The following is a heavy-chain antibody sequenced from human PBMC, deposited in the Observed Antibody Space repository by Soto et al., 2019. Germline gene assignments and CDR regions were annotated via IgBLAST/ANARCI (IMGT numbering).Heavy chain of an antibody. CDR1: GFTFSSYN. D-gene: IGHD2-15*01. V-gene: IGHV3-21*06. J-gene: IGHJ2*01. Sequence: GGSMRLSCAASGFTFSSYNMNWVRQAPGKELEWVSSISSGSNSIYYADSVKGRFTISRDNPKNSLYLQMNTLRAEDTAVYFCARDLSEVVGYWFFDLWGRGTLVTVSS. CDR3: ARDLSEVVGYWFFDL. CDR2: ISSGSNSI.